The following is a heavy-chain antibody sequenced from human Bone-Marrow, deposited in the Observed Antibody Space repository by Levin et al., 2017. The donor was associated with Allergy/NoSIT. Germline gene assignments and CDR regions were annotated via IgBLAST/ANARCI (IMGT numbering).Heavy chain of an antibody. D-gene: IGHD1-7*01. J-gene: IGHJ4*02. V-gene: IGHV2-5*02. CDR1: GFALTTRPVG. CDR2: IYWEDDK. CDR3: AHRLYTTGNWNYGAFDC. Sequence: ASGPTLVKPPQTLTLTCTFSGFALTTRPVGVGWIRPPPGEALEWVALIYWEDDKRNNPSLRRRLTISQDTSKNRVVLTMTNMDPVDTATYYCAHRLYTTGNWNYGAFDCWGQGILITVSS.